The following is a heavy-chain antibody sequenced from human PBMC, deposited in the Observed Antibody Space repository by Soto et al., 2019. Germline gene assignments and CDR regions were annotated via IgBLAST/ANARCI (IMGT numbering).Heavy chain of an antibody. CDR2: IYYSGST. D-gene: IGHD6-13*01. J-gene: IGHJ5*02. CDR3: ARHRSQYSSSWYGGYNWFDP. Sequence: NLSLTCTVSGGSLSSSSYYWGWNRQPPGKGLEWIGSIYYSGSTYYNPSLKSRVTISVDTSKNQFSLKLSSVTAADTAVYYCARHRSQYSSSWYGGYNWFDPWGQGTLVTVS. V-gene: IGHV4-39*01. CDR1: GGSLSSSSYY.